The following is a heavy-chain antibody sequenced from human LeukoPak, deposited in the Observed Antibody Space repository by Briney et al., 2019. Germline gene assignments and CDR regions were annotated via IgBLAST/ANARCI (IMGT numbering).Heavy chain of an antibody. CDR2: VYYGGST. Sequence: PETLSLTCTVSGGSVSSGSYYWSWVRQPPGKGLEWIGYVYYGGSTNYNPSLKSRVTISADASKHQFSLKLGSVTAADTAVYYCAREPSYFDCWGQGTLVTVSS. CDR3: AREPSYFDC. CDR1: GGSVSSGSYY. V-gene: IGHV4-61*01. J-gene: IGHJ4*02.